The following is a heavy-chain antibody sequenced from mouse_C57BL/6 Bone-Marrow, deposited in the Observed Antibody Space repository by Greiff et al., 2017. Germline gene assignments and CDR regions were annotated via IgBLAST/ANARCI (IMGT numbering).Heavy chain of an antibody. D-gene: IGHD2-1*01. CDR1: GFPFSNYW. J-gene: IGHJ2*01. Sequence: EVKLQESGGGLVQPGGSMKLSCVASGFPFSNYWMNWVRQSPEKGLEWVAQISLKSDHYASHYALSVQGRFTISRADSTRSVYLQMNNLRAEDTGSYYCHGNYVWFDYWGQGTTLTVSS. CDR3: HGNYVWFDY. V-gene: IGHV6-3*01. CDR2: ISLKSDHYAS.